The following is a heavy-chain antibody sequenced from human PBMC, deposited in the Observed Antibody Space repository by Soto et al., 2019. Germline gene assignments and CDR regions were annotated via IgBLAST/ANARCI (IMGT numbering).Heavy chain of an antibody. CDR3: ARGVVPAATWGQKWFDT. J-gene: IGHJ5*02. V-gene: IGHV5-51*01. Sequence: XESLTISRKGSGYSFTSYWLVWVRQMPGKGLEWMGIIYPGDSETRYSPSFQGQVTISANKSITTAYLQWSSLKASDTAMYYCARGVVPAATWGQKWFDTWGQGTLVTVSS. CDR1: GYSFTSYW. CDR2: IYPGDSET. D-gene: IGHD2-2*01.